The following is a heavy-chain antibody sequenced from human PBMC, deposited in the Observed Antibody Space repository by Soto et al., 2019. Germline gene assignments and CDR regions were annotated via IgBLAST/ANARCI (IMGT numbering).Heavy chain of an antibody. J-gene: IGHJ4*02. CDR1: GFTFSSYA. CDR3: AKDPIVVVLPRLFDY. CDR2: ISGSGGST. V-gene: IGHV3-23*01. D-gene: IGHD3-22*01. Sequence: EVQLLESGGGLVQPGGSLRLSCAASGFTFSSYAMSWVRQAPGKGLEWVSAISGSGGSTYYAVSVKSRFTISRDITKESLFLQMNSLRAEDTAVYYCAKDPIVVVLPRLFDYWGQGALVTVAS.